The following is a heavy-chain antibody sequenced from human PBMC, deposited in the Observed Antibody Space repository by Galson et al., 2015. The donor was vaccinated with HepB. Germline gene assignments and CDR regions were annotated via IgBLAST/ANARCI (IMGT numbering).Heavy chain of an antibody. Sequence: SLRLSCAASGFTFSSYSMNWVRQAPGKGLEWVSAISSSGRNTYYAASVKGRFTISRDSSRSTVFLQMSSLGVEDTAKYYCAKDIAAAVHYYHMDVWGKGTTVTVSS. CDR1: GFTFSSYS. J-gene: IGHJ6*03. CDR2: ISSSGRNT. V-gene: IGHV3-23*01. D-gene: IGHD6-13*01. CDR3: AKDIAAAVHYYHMDV.